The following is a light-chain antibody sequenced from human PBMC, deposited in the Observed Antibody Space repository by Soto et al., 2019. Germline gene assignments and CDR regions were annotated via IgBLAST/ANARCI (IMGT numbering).Light chain of an antibody. CDR3: QSYDSSLSVV. V-gene: IGLV1-40*01. Sequence: QSVLTQPPSVSGAPGQRVTISCTGSSSNIGAGYDVHWYQQLPGTAPKRLMYGNSNRPSGVPDRFSGSKSGTSASLAITGLQAEYEADYYCQSYDSSLSVVFGGGTKLTVL. CDR1: SSNIGAGYD. J-gene: IGLJ2*01. CDR2: GNS.